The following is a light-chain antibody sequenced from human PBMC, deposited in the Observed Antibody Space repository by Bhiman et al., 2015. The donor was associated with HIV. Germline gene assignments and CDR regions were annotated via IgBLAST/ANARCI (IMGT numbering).Light chain of an antibody. V-gene: IGLV1-44*01. CDR1: TSDVGNYRL. J-gene: IGLJ1*01. Sequence: QSALTQPASVSGSPGQSITISCTGTTSDVGNYRLVSWYQHFPGAAPKLLIYSNNQRPSGVPDRFSGSKSGSSASLAISGLQSEDEADYLCASWDDRLNGYVFGTGTKVTVL. CDR3: ASWDDRLNGYV. CDR2: SNN.